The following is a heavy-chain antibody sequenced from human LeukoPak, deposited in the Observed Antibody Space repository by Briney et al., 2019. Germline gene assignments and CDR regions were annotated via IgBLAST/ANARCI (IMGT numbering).Heavy chain of an antibody. Sequence: PSETLSLTCAVYGGSFSGYYWSWIRQPPGKGLEWIGEINHSGSTNYNPSLKSRVTISVDTSKNQFSLKLSSVTAADTAVYYCARLGVWSGYQTPYYFDYWGQGTLVTVSS. J-gene: IGHJ4*02. V-gene: IGHV4-34*01. CDR3: ARLGVWSGYQTPYYFDY. CDR2: INHSGST. D-gene: IGHD3-3*01. CDR1: GGSFSGYY.